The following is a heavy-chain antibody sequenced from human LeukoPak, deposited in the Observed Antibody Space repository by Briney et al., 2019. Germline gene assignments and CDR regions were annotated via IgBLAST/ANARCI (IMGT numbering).Heavy chain of an antibody. J-gene: IGHJ4*02. CDR1: GFTFSSYG. V-gene: IGHV3-7*01. CDR2: IKEEGTEK. D-gene: IGHD1-1*01. CDR3: VRESRPGGAMGLYHNLDY. Sequence: GGSLRLSCAASGFTFSSYGMHWVRQTPGKGLEWVANIKEEGTEKNLVDSVKGRFTISRDNTKNLLFLEMNNLRGDDTAIYYCVRESRPGGAMGLYHNLDYWGQGTLVAVSS.